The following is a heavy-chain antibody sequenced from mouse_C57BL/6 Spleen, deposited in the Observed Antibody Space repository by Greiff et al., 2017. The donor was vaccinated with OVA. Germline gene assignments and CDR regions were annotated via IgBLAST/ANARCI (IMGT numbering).Heavy chain of an antibody. J-gene: IGHJ4*01. CDR3: ARSYDYDDYAMDY. CDR1: GYTFTSYW. CDR2: IDPSDSYT. V-gene: IGHV1-59*01. D-gene: IGHD2-4*01. Sequence: QVQLQQPGAELVRPGTSVKLSCKASGYTFTSYWMHWVKQRPGQGLEWIGVIDPSDSYTNYNQKLKGKATLTVDTSSSTAYMQLSSLTSEDSAVYYCARSYDYDDYAMDYWGQGTSVTVSS.